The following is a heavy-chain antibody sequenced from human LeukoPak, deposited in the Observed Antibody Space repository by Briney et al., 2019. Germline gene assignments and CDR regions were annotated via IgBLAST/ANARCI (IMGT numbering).Heavy chain of an antibody. Sequence: SSVKVSCKASGYTFTSYDINWVRQATGQGLEWMGWMNPNSGNTGYAQKFQGRVTITRNTSISTAYMELSSLRSEDTAVYYCARGSSWYGGGVDYWGQGTLVTVSS. V-gene: IGHV1-8*03. J-gene: IGHJ4*02. CDR3: ARGSSWYGGGVDY. D-gene: IGHD6-13*01. CDR2: MNPNSGNT. CDR1: GYTFTSYD.